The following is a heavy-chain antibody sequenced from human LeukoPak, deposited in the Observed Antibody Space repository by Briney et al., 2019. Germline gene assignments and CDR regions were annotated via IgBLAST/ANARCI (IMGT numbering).Heavy chain of an antibody. V-gene: IGHV1-24*01. Sequence: GASVKVSCKVSGYTLTELSMHWVRQAPGKGLEWMGGFDPEDGETIYAQKFQGRVTMTEDTSTDTAYMELSSLRSEDTAVYYCATAPTMVRGDYSDYWGQGTLVTVSS. CDR3: ATAPTMVRGDYSDY. CDR2: FDPEDGET. CDR1: GYTLTELS. J-gene: IGHJ4*02. D-gene: IGHD3-10*01.